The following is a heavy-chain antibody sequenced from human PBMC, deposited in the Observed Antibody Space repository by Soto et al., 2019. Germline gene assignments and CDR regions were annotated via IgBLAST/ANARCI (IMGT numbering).Heavy chain of an antibody. J-gene: IGHJ4*02. CDR3: AAQDRYSSGWYQDY. D-gene: IGHD6-19*01. Sequence: QVQLVQSGAEVKKPGASVKVSCKASGYTFTSYDINWVRQATGQGLEWMGWMNPNSGNTGYAQKFQGRVTMTRNTSISTAYMEVSSLRSEDTAVYYCAAQDRYSSGWYQDYWGQGTLVTVSS. V-gene: IGHV1-8*01. CDR2: MNPNSGNT. CDR1: GYTFTSYD.